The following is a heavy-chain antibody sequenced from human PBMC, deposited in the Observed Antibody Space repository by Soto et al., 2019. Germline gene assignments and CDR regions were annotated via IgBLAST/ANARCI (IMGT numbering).Heavy chain of an antibody. V-gene: IGHV2-70*01. CDR3: ARFSRYRPYYGMDV. D-gene: IGHD5-18*01. J-gene: IGHJ6*02. Sequence: SGPTLVNPTQTLTLTCTFSGFSLSTSGMCVSWIRPPPGKAMEWLALIDWDDDKYYSTSLKTRLTISKYTSKNQVVLTMTNMDPVDTATYYCARFSRYRPYYGMDVWGQGTTVTVFS. CDR1: GFSLSTSGMC. CDR2: IDWDDDK.